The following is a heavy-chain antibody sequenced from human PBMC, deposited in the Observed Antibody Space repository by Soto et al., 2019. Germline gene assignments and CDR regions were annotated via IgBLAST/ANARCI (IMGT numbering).Heavy chain of an antibody. CDR2: IYESGRT. CDR3: ARGDRYSGSFSDYFDP. V-gene: IGHV4-30-2*01. D-gene: IGHD1-26*01. Sequence: TLSLTCIVSGAPISTGGYSWSWIRQPPGKGPEWIGYIYESGRTYYKPSLKSRASISMDKSRNQFSVRLTSVTAADTAVYFCARGDRYSGSFSDYFDPWGQGTLVTVSS. CDR1: GAPISTGGYS. J-gene: IGHJ5*02.